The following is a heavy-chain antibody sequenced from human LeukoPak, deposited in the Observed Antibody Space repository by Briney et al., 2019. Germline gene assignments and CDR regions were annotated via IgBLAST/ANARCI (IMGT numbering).Heavy chain of an antibody. J-gene: IGHJ4*02. Sequence: PGESLKISCKGSGYSFTSYWIGWVRQMPGKGLGWMGIIYPGDSDTRYSPSFQGQVTISADKSISTAYLQWSSLKASDTATYYCARRTDDDYSNIDYWGQGTLVTVSS. CDR1: GYSFTSYW. CDR2: IYPGDSDT. V-gene: IGHV5-51*01. CDR3: ARRTDDDYSNIDY. D-gene: IGHD4-11*01.